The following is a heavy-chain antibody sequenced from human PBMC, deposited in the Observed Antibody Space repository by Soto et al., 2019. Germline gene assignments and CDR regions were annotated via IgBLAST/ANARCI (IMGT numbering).Heavy chain of an antibody. CDR3: ARDLGWSGYYDY. CDR2: ISYDGSNK. Sequence: HPGGSLRLSCAASGFTFSSYAMHWVRQAPGKGLEWVAVISYDGSNKYYADSVKGRFTISRDNSKNTLYLQMNSLRAEDTAVYYCARDLGWSGYYDYWGQGTLVTVSS. CDR1: GFTFSSYA. V-gene: IGHV3-30-3*01. J-gene: IGHJ4*02. D-gene: IGHD3-3*01.